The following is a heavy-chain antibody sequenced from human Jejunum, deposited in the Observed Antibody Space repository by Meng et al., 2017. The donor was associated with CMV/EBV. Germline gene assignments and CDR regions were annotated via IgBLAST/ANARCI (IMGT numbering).Heavy chain of an antibody. V-gene: IGHV3-11*06. D-gene: IGHD4-11*01. Sequence: LVDSGGALVKPGGSLRLSCAASGFTFSDYYVTWIRQAPGKGLEWISYISSTGSITNYADTVMGRFTISRDNAKNSLYLDMNSLRVEDTAVYYCARIATVTTRQCLDYWGQGTLVTVSS. CDR3: ARIATVTTRQCLDY. J-gene: IGHJ4*02. CDR1: GFTFSDYY. CDR2: ISSTGSIT.